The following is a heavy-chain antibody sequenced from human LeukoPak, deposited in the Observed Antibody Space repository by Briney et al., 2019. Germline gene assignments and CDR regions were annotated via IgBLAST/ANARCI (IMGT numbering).Heavy chain of an antibody. J-gene: IGHJ6*02. CDR2: IYYSGST. Sequence: NTSETLSLTCTVSGGSISSGDYYWSWIRQPPGKGLEWIGYIYYSGSTYYNPSLKSRVTISVDTSKNQFSLKLNSVTAADTAVYYCARETTVTGYGMDVWGQGTTVTVSS. V-gene: IGHV4-30-4*01. CDR3: ARETTVTGYGMDV. CDR1: GGSISSGDYY. D-gene: IGHD4-17*01.